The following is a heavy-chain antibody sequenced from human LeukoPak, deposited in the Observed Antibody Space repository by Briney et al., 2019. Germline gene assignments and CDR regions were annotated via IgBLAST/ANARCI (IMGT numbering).Heavy chain of an antibody. D-gene: IGHD3-3*01. CDR3: AKDETISGVNYFYY. Sequence: GGSLRLSCAASGFTFSNYAMSWVRQAPGEGLEWVSGILGSGGGTFYADSVKGRFTISRDNSENTLFLQMNSLRAEDTAVYYCAKDETISGVNYFYYWGQGTLVTVSS. J-gene: IGHJ4*02. CDR1: GFTFSNYA. V-gene: IGHV3-23*01. CDR2: ILGSGGGT.